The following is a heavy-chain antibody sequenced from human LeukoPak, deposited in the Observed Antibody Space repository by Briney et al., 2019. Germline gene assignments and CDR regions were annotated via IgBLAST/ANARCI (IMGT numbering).Heavy chain of an antibody. CDR1: GFTFDDYA. CDR3: AKEVGWYFDL. V-gene: IGHV3-9*01. J-gene: IGHJ2*01. Sequence: GGSLRLSCAASGFTFDDYAMHWVRQAPGKGLEWVSGISWNSGSIGHADSVKGRFTISRDNAKNSLYLQMNSLRAEDTALYYCAKEVGWYFDLWGRGTLVTVSS. CDR2: ISWNSGSI.